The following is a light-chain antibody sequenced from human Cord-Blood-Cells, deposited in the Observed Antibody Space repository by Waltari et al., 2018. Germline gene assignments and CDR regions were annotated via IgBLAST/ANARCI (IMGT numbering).Light chain of an antibody. CDR1: KSVLYCSNNKNY. V-gene: IGKV4-1*01. J-gene: IGKJ4*01. Sequence: DIVMTQSPDSLAVSLGERATINCKSSKSVLYCSNNKNYLALYQQKPGQPPKLLIYWASNRESGVPDRFSGSGSGTDFTLTISSLQAEDVAVYYCQQYYSPPLTFGGGTKVEIK. CDR2: WAS. CDR3: QQYYSPPLT.